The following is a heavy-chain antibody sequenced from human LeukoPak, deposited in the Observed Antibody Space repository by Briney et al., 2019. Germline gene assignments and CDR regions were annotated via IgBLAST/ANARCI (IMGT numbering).Heavy chain of an antibody. CDR3: ARPLSSSGWYLSGFDY. Sequence: ASVKVSCKASGYTFTSYGISWVRQAPGQGLEWMGWISAYNGNTNYAQKLQDRVTMTTDTSTSTAYMELRSLRSDDTAVYYCARPLSSSGWYLSGFDYWGQGTLVTVSS. CDR2: ISAYNGNT. V-gene: IGHV1-18*01. D-gene: IGHD6-19*01. J-gene: IGHJ4*02. CDR1: GYTFTSYG.